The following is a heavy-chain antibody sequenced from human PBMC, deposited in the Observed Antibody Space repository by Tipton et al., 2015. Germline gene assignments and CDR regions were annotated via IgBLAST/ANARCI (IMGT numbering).Heavy chain of an antibody. CDR2: VVYRGGT. V-gene: IGHV4-39*01. D-gene: IGHD3-3*01. Sequence: TLSLTCNVSGDSISNSHNFWSWIRQSPGKGLEWIGSVVYRGGTYYSPLLKSRVTISIDAAQNHISLKMTSVTAADTAVYYCAGHLAYRDTWSAQGLWGQGTLVTVSS. J-gene: IGHJ4*02. CDR1: GDSISNSHNF. CDR3: AGHLAYRDTWSAQGL.